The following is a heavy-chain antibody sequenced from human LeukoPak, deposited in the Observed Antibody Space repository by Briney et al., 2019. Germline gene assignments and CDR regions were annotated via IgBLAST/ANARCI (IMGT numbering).Heavy chain of an antibody. V-gene: IGHV3-49*03. Sequence: GGSLRLSCRASGFTFGDHAMRWFPQAPGKGLEWVGFIRSKAYGGTTEYAASVSGRFTVSRDDSKSIAYLQRNSRKTDDTAVYYCARDFSSNWYGTTDYWGQGTLVTVSS. J-gene: IGHJ4*02. CDR1: GFTFGDHA. D-gene: IGHD6-13*01. CDR2: IRSKAYGGTT. CDR3: ARDFSSNWYGTTDY.